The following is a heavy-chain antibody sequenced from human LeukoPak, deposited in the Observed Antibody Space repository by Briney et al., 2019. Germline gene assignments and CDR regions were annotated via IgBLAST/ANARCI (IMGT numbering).Heavy chain of an antibody. CDR1: GFTFSSYS. J-gene: IGHJ6*03. CDR3: ARFSEVYYYVDV. CDR2: ISSSSSTI. D-gene: IGHD2/OR15-2a*01. V-gene: IGHV3-48*04. Sequence: GGSLRLSCAASGFTFSSYSMNWVRQAPGKGLEWVSYISSSSSTIYYADSVKGRFTISRDDAKESLYLQMDSLRAEDTAVYFCARFSEVYYYVDVWGTGTTVTVSS.